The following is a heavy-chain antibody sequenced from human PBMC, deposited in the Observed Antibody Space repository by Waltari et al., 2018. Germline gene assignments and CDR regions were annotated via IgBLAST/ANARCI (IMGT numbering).Heavy chain of an antibody. D-gene: IGHD2-15*01. CDR1: GYTFTAYY. J-gene: IGHJ4*02. CDR3: ARALLAGGRDGY. V-gene: IGHV1-2*06. Sequence: QVQLVKSGAEVQKPGASVKVSCKDSGYTFTAYYLPWVRQAPGQGLEWMGRINPNSGGTNYAQKFQGRVTMTRDTSISTAYMELSRLRSDDTAVYYCARALLAGGRDGYWGQGTLVTVSS. CDR2: INPNSGGT.